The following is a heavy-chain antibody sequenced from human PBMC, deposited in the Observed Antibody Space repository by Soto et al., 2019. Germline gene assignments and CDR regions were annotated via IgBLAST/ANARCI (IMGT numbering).Heavy chain of an antibody. CDR1: GYTFSNFW. D-gene: IGHD6-13*01. Sequence: GESLKISCQCSGYTFSNFWIGWVRQLPGKGLEWMGIIYPGDHETRYSPSFHGKVTISADKSITTAYLQWNSLEASDNAFYFCARSPRSSPYFDYWGQGDLVPVSS. V-gene: IGHV5-51*01. J-gene: IGHJ4*02. CDR2: IYPGDHET. CDR3: ARSPRSSPYFDY.